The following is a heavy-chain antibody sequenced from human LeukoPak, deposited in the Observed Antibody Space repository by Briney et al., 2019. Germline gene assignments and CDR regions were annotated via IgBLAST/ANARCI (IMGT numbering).Heavy chain of an antibody. V-gene: IGHV3-72*01. Sequence: PGGSLRLSCAASGFTFGDHYMDWVRQAPGKGLEWVSRTKNKANSHTTQYAASVKGRFTVSRDDSKNSLSLQMNNRETEDTAVYYCARDASASLDYWGQGTLVTVSS. J-gene: IGHJ4*02. CDR1: GFTFGDHY. D-gene: IGHD2-2*01. CDR3: ARDASASLDY. CDR2: TKNKANSHTT.